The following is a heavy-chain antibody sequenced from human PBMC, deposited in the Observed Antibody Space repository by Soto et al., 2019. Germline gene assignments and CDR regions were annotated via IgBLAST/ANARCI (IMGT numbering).Heavy chain of an antibody. V-gene: IGHV6-1*01. CDR2: TYYRSKWYI. D-gene: IGHD3-3*01. CDR3: ARARDYDAWSGYTSQYYYYGMDA. CDR1: GDRVSSNSAA. Sequence: SQTLSLTCAISGDRVSSNSAAWNWIRQSPSRGLEWLGRTYYRSKWYIDYALSVKSRITINPDTTKNQLSLQLDSVTPEDTAVYYCARARDYDAWSGYTSQYYYYGMDAWGQGTTVTVSS. J-gene: IGHJ6*02.